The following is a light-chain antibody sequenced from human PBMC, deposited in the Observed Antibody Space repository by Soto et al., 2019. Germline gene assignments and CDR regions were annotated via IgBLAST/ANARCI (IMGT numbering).Light chain of an antibody. CDR3: QQRSNGPLT. J-gene: IGKJ5*01. Sequence: EIVLTQSPATQSLSPGERVTLSCRASQSVSSYFAWYQQKPGQAPRLLIYDASNRATGIPARFSGSGSGTDFTLTISSLEPEDFAVYYCQQRSNGPLTFGQGTRLEIK. CDR1: QSVSSY. CDR2: DAS. V-gene: IGKV3-11*01.